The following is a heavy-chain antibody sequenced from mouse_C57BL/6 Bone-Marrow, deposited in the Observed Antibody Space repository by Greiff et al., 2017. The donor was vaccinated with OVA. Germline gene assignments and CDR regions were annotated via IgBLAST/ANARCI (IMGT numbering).Heavy chain of an antibody. CDR2: IYPRSGNT. J-gene: IGHJ2*01. Sequence: QVQLQQSGAELARPGASVKLSCKASGYTFTSYGISWVKQRTGQGLVWIGEIYPRSGNTYYNEKFKGKATLTADKSSSTAYMELRSLTSEDSAVYFCAREDGYPFDYWGQGTTLTVPS. CDR1: GYTFTSYG. CDR3: AREDGYPFDY. V-gene: IGHV1-81*01. D-gene: IGHD2-3*01.